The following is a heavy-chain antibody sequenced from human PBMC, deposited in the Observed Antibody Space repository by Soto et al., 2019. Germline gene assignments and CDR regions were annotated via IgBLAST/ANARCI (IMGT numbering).Heavy chain of an antibody. CDR2: MNPNSGNT. D-gene: IGHD7-27*01. Sequence: QVQLVQSGAEVKKPGASVKVSCKASGYTFTSYDINWVRQATGQGLEWMGWMNPNSGNTGYAQKFQGRVTMTRNTSISTVYMELSSLRSEDTAVYYCARGGSGWGSDYYYYMDVWGKGTTVTVSS. CDR3: ARGGSGWGSDYYYYMDV. CDR1: GYTFTSYD. V-gene: IGHV1-8*01. J-gene: IGHJ6*03.